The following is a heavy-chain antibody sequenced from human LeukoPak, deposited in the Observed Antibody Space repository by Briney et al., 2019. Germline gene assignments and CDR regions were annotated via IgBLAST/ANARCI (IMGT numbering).Heavy chain of an antibody. D-gene: IGHD3-10*01. V-gene: IGHV1-2*02. J-gene: IGHJ4*02. CDR2: INPNSGGT. CDR1: GYTFTGYY. CDR3: ARDRLGGSGSYFHY. Sequence: ASVKVSCKASGYTFTGYYMHWVRQAPGQGLEWMGWINPNSGGTNYAQKFQGRVTMTRDTSISTAYMELSRLRSDDTAVYYCARDRLGGSGSYFHYWGQGTLVTVSS.